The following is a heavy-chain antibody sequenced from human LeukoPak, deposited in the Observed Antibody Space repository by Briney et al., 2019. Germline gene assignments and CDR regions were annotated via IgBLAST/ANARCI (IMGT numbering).Heavy chain of an antibody. CDR1: GYSISSGYY. D-gene: IGHD3-3*01. CDR3: ARVGYDYDFWSGYGDY. CDR2: IYYSGST. Sequence: SETLSLTCTVSGYSISSGYYWGWIRQPPGKGLEWIGYIYYSGSTNYNPSLKGRVTISVDTSKNQFSLKLSSVTAADTAVYYCARVGYDYDFWSGYGDYWGQGTLVTVSS. J-gene: IGHJ4*02. V-gene: IGHV4-61*05.